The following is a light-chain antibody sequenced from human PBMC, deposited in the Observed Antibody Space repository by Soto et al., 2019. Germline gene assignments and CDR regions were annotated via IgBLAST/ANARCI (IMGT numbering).Light chain of an antibody. V-gene: IGKV2-30*01. CDR3: MHGTHSPFT. J-gene: IGKJ4*01. Sequence: DVVMTQSPLSLPVTLGQPASISCRSSQSLVFRDGNTFLNWFQQRPGQSPRRLIYKVSNRDSGVPDRFSGSGSRTESTLKISRVEADDVGVYYCMHGTHSPFTFGGGTKVRIK. CDR1: QSLVFRDGNTF. CDR2: KVS.